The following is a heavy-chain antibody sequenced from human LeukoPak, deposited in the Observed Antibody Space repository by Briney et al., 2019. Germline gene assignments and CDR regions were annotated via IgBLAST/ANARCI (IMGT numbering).Heavy chain of an antibody. J-gene: IGHJ4*02. CDR2: INPNSGGT. CDR1: GYTFTGYY. D-gene: IGHD2-2*01. Sequence: GASVKVSCKASGYTFTGYYMHWVRQAPGQGLEWMGWINPNSGGTNYAQKFQGWVTMTTDTSTSTAYMELRSLRSDDTAVYYCARDYCSSTSCYFDYWDQGTLVTVSS. V-gene: IGHV1-2*04. CDR3: ARDYCSSTSCYFDY.